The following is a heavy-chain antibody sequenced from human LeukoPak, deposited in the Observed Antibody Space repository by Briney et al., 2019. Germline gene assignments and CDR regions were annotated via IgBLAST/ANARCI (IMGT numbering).Heavy chain of an antibody. CDR1: GFTFSSYS. V-gene: IGHV3-21*01. D-gene: IGHD3-22*01. CDR3: ARDSNNYYDSSGYYATPLDY. J-gene: IGHJ4*02. CDR2: ISSSSSYI. Sequence: SGGSLRLSCAASGFTFSSYSMNWVRQAPGKGLEWVSSISSSSSYIYYAGSVKGRFTISRDNAKNSLYLQMNSLRAEDTAVYYCARDSNNYYDSSGYYATPLDYWGQGTLVTVSS.